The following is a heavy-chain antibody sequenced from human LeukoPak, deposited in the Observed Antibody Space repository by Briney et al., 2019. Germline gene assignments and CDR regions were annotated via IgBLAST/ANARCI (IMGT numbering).Heavy chain of an antibody. D-gene: IGHD3-10*01. CDR3: ARDGGYYGSGSYYPFDY. CDR1: GYTFTSYY. V-gene: IGHV3-30*04. CDR2: ISYDGSNK. J-gene: IGHJ4*02. Sequence: SCKASGYTFTSYYMHWVRQAPGKGLEWVAVISYDGSNKYYADSVKGRFTISRDNSKNTLYLQMNSLRAEDTAVYYCARDGGYYGSGSYYPFDYWGQGTLVTVSS.